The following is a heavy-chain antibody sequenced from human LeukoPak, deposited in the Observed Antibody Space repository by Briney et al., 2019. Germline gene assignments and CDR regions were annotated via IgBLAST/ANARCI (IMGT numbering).Heavy chain of an antibody. CDR3: ARDRGGYEFFDY. V-gene: IGHV3-48*02. CDR1: GFTFSNYS. J-gene: IGHJ4*02. Sequence: GGSLRLSCAASGFTFSNYSMNWVRPAPGKGLEWVSYISTRSGTIYYTDSVKGRFTISRDNAKNSLYLQMNSLRDEDTAVYYCARDRGGYEFFDYWGQGILVTVSS. D-gene: IGHD5-12*01. CDR2: ISTRSGTI.